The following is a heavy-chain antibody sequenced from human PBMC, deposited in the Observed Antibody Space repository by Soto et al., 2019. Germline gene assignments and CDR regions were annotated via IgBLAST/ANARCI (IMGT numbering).Heavy chain of an antibody. CDR3: ARGELLWFGELLR. D-gene: IGHD3-10*01. CDR2: MNPNSGDT. CDR1: GYTFTSYE. J-gene: IGHJ4*02. Sequence: QVQLVQSGAEVKKPGASVKVSCKASGYTFTSYEINWVRQATGQGLEWMGWMNPNSGDTGYAQKFQGRVTMTRNTSIRTDYMELSSLRSEDTAVYYCARGELLWFGELLRWGQGTLVTVSS. V-gene: IGHV1-8*01.